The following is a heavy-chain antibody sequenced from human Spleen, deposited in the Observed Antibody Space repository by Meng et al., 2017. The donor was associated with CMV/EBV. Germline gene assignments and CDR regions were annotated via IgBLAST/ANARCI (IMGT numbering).Heavy chain of an antibody. J-gene: IGHJ4*02. CDR2: ISSTGSTI. Sequence: GGSLRLSCVASGFMFSDSYMSWIRQAPGKGLEWVSYISSTGSTIYYGDSVKGRFTISRDNGKNSLHLLMNRLRAEDTAVYFCARYNAAYDYFEYWGQGTLVTVTS. V-gene: IGHV3-11*01. CDR3: ARYNAAYDYFEY. D-gene: IGHD2-2*02. CDR1: GFMFSDSY.